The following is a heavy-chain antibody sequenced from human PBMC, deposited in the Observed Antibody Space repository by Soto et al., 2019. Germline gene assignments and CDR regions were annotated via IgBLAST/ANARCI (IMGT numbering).Heavy chain of an antibody. D-gene: IGHD1-26*01. J-gene: IGHJ6*02. CDR1: GGSISSHY. CDR3: ARDGREASGMDV. Sequence: ASETLSLTCTVSGGSISSHYWSWVRQAPGKGLEWIGHIYYRGSTSYNPSLRSRSTISVDTSNNQFSLKLNSVTTADTAVYYCARDGREASGMDVWGQGTKVTVSS. CDR2: IYYRGST. V-gene: IGHV4-59*11.